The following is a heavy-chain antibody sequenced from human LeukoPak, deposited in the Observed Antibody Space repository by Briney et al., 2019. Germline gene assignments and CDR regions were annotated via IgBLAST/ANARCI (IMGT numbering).Heavy chain of an antibody. Sequence: SVKVSCKASGYTFTGYYMHWVRQAPGQGLEWMGGIIPIFGTANYAQKFQGRVTITADESTSTAYMELSSLRSEDTAVYYCASAYDSSDYYYCGYWGQGTLVTVSS. D-gene: IGHD3-22*01. J-gene: IGHJ4*02. V-gene: IGHV1-69*13. CDR2: IIPIFGTA. CDR3: ASAYDSSDYYYCGY. CDR1: GYTFTGYY.